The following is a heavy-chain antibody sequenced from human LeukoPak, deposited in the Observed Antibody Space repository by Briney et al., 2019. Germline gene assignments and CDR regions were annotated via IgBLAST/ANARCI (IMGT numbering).Heavy chain of an antibody. CDR2: IHISGST. Sequence: SETLSLTCTVSGASISNYYWNWIRQPAGKGLEWIGRIHISGSTNYNPSLKSRVTMSLDTSPNQFSLKLSSVTAADTAVYYCARERSTTVNMYHFDSWGQGTLVTVSS. V-gene: IGHV4-4*07. J-gene: IGHJ4*02. CDR3: ARERSTTVNMYHFDS. CDR1: GASISNYY. D-gene: IGHD4-11*01.